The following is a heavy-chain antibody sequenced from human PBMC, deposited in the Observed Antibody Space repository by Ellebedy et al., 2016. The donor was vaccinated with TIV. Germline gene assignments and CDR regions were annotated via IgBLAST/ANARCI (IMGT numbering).Heavy chain of an antibody. Sequence: GESLKISCAASGFTFSTYPRNWVRQAPGKGLEWVSLISANGGTTYYADSVKCRFTISRDNSKNTLFLQMSSLRAEDTAVYFCARRSTDFAFDSWGQGTLVTVSS. J-gene: IGHJ4*02. CDR2: ISANGGTT. V-gene: IGHV3-23*01. D-gene: IGHD3/OR15-3a*01. CDR3: ARRSTDFAFDS. CDR1: GFTFSTYP.